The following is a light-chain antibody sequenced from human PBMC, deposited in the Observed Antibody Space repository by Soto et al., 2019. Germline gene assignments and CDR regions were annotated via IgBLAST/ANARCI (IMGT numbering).Light chain of an antibody. CDR3: QQYGGSPQT. V-gene: IGKV3-20*01. CDR2: GAS. CDR1: QSVSKY. J-gene: IGKJ1*01. Sequence: EIVLTQSPGTLALSPGEGATLSCRASQSVSKYLAWYQQKPGQAPRLLIYGASSRATGIPDSLSGSGSGTDFTLTISRLEPEDFAVYYCQQYGGSPQTFGQGTKVEIK.